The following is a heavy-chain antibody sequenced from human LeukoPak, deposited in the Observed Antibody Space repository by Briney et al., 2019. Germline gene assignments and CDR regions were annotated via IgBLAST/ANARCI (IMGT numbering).Heavy chain of an antibody. Sequence: PGGSLRLSCAASGFTFSSYGMTWVRQAPGKGLEWVSGISASGASTYYADSVKGRFTISRDNSKNTLYLQMNTLRAEDTAVYYCAKDREYSYVYDAFDIWGQGTLVTVSS. CDR3: AKDREYSYVYDAFDI. V-gene: IGHV3-23*01. CDR2: ISASGAST. J-gene: IGHJ3*02. D-gene: IGHD3-16*01. CDR1: GFTFSSYG.